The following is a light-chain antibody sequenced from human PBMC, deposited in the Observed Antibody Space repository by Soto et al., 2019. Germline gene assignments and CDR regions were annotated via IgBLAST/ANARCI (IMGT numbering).Light chain of an antibody. V-gene: IGKV1-5*03. Sequence: DIQMTQSPSTLSASVGDRVIITCRASQSIDTWLAWYQQKPGTAPNLLIYRTSNLESGVPSRFSGSGSGTEFTLTISSLQPDDFATYYCQQYNSYPLTFGGGTKVEIK. J-gene: IGKJ4*01. CDR3: QQYNSYPLT. CDR1: QSIDTW. CDR2: RTS.